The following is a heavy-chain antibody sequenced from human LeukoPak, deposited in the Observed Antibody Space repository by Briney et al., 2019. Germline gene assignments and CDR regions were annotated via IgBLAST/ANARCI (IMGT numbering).Heavy chain of an antibody. V-gene: IGHV1-2*06. J-gene: IGHJ4*02. Sequence: ASVKVSCKASGYTFTGCYMHWVRQAPGQGLEWMGRINPNSGGTNYAQKFQGRVTMTRDTSISTAYMELSRLRSDDTAVYYCARAGPKYSSGAPPDYWGQGTLVTVSS. D-gene: IGHD6-19*01. CDR2: INPNSGGT. CDR1: GYTFTGCY. CDR3: ARAGPKYSSGAPPDY.